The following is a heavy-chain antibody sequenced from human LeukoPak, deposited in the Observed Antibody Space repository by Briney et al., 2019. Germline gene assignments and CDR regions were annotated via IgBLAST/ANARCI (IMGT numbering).Heavy chain of an antibody. V-gene: IGHV3-21*01. CDR3: ARVTMIEVALGFYGMDV. D-gene: IGHD3-22*01. Sequence: PGGSLRLSCAASGFTFSSHSMNWVRQAPGKGLEWVSSISSSHTYTYYADSVKGRFTISRDNAKNSLYLQMNSLRAEDTAVYYCARVTMIEVALGFYGMDVWGQGTTVTVSS. CDR2: ISSSHTYT. J-gene: IGHJ6*02. CDR1: GFTFSSHS.